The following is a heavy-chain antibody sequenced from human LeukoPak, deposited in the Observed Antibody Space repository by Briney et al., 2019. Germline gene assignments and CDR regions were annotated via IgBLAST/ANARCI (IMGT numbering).Heavy chain of an antibody. D-gene: IGHD3-9*01. Sequence: PGGSLRLSYAASGFTFSSYSMKWVRLAPGKGLDWLSYISSGSSTIYYADSVKGRFTISRDNTKKTLYLEMNSLRAEDTAVYFCARVAHFDRGMDVWGQGTTVTVSS. CDR3: ARVAHFDRGMDV. CDR2: ISSGSSTI. CDR1: GFTFSSYS. J-gene: IGHJ6*02. V-gene: IGHV3-48*04.